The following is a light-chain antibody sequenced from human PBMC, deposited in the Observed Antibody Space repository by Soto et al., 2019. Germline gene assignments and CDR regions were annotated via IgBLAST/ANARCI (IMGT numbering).Light chain of an antibody. CDR2: EVS. V-gene: IGLV2-8*01. CDR1: NKDVGGYNY. CDR3: SSYAGSNNLDV. J-gene: IGLJ1*01. Sequence: QSVLTQPPSASGSPGQSVTISCTGNNKDVGGYNYVSWYQQHPGKAPKLMIYEVSKRPSGVPDRFSGSKSGNTASLTVSGLQAEDEADYYCSSYAGSNNLDVFGTGTKVTVL.